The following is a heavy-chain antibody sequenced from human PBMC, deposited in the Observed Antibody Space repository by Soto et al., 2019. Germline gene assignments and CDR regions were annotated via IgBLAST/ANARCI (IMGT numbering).Heavy chain of an antibody. CDR3: VKGYWKGDV. CDR2: ISGSGGSI. J-gene: IGHJ6*01. Sequence: EVQLLESGGGLVQPGGSLRLSCAASGFTFSTYAMNWVRQAPGNGLEWVSAISGSGGSIHYADSVKGRFTISRDNSKNTLYLQMNSLRDEDTTVYHCVKGYWKGDVWGQGTKVTVS. D-gene: IGHD1-1*01. CDR1: GFTFSTYA. V-gene: IGHV3-23*01.